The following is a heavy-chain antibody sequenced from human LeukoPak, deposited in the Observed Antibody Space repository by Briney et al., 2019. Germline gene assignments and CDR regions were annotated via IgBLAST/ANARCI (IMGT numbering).Heavy chain of an antibody. D-gene: IGHD4-11*01. CDR2: IKQDGSET. Sequence: GGSLRLSCAASGFIFNNYWMTWVRRAPGKGLEWVATIKQDGSETYYVDSVKGRFTIPRDNAKNSLCLQVNSLRAEDTAIYYCARLSGRDYNPRVFDYWGQGTLVTVSS. V-gene: IGHV3-7*03. CDR1: GFIFNNYW. J-gene: IGHJ4*02. CDR3: ARLSGRDYNPRVFDY.